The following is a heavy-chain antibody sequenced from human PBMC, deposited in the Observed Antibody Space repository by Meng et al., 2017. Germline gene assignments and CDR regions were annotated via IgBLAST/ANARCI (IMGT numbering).Heavy chain of an antibody. Sequence: ETLSLTCAASGFTFSSYSMNWVRQAPGKGLEWVSSISSSSSYIYYADSVKGRFTISRDNAKNSLYLQMNSLRAEDTAVYYCARDLAAAAAGPVWGQGTLVTVSS. CDR1: GFTFSSYS. J-gene: IGHJ4*02. CDR2: ISSSSSYI. CDR3: ARDLAAAAAGPV. D-gene: IGHD6-13*01. V-gene: IGHV3-21*01.